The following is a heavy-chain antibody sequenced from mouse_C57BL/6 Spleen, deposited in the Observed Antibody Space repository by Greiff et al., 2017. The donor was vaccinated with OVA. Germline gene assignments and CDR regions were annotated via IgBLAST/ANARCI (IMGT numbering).Heavy chain of an antibody. Sequence: VKLQQSGAELVKPGASVKISCKASGYAFSSYWMNWVKQRPGKGLEWIGQIYPGDGDTNYNGKFKGKATLTADKSSSTAYMQLSSLTSEDSAVYFCARHPLITTVVARDYFDYWGQGTTLTVSS. V-gene: IGHV1-80*01. CDR1: GYAFSSYW. CDR2: IYPGDGDT. J-gene: IGHJ2*01. D-gene: IGHD1-1*01. CDR3: ARHPLITTVVARDYFDY.